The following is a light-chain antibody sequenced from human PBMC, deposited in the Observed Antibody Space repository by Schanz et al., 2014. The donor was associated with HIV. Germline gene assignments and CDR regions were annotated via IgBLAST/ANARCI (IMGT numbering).Light chain of an antibody. CDR3: QSFFLSLNGVL. V-gene: IGLV1-44*01. J-gene: IGLJ3*02. CDR2: SNN. CDR1: RSKKGRKP. Sequence: QSVLTQPPSGEGNPGQRVKRYGGGSRSKKGRKPVNWYQQLPRTAPKLLIFSNNRRPSGVPARFSGSKSGSSASLAISGLQAEDEADYFCQSFFLSLNGVLFGGGTKVTVL.